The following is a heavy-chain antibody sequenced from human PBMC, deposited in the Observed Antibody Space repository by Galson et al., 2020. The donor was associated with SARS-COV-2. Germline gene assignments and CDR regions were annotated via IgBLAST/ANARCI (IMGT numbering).Heavy chain of an antibody. CDR1: GYTFTSYA. Sequence: ASVKVSCKASGYTFTSYAMHWVRQAPGQRLEWMGWINAGNGNTKYSQKFQGRVTITRDTSASTAYMELSSLRSEDTAVYYCARGWVAGTLYYYYYGMDVWGQGTTVTVSS. D-gene: IGHD6-19*01. V-gene: IGHV1-3*01. CDR2: INAGNGNT. J-gene: IGHJ6*02. CDR3: ARGWVAGTLYYYYYGMDV.